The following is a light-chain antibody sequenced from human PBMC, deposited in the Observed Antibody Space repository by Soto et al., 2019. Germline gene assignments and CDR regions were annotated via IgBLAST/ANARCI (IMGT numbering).Light chain of an antibody. CDR3: HNRSNWPPEDT. CDR2: DAA. V-gene: IGKV3-11*01. J-gene: IGKJ2*01. CDR1: QPINTY. Sequence: ETLLTQSPATLSLTPGGSATLSCRASQPINTYLAWYQQKSGQSPRLVIYDAANRATDIPARFSASGFVTDFTLTISRLETEDFGIYYCHNRSNWPPEDTFGQGTKLEIK.